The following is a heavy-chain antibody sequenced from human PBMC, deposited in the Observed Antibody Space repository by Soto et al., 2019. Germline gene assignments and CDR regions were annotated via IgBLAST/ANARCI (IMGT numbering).Heavy chain of an antibody. V-gene: IGHV3-7*01. D-gene: IGHD6-19*01. CDR2: MKHDGSDK. Sequence: PGGSLRLSCAASGFTFSSYWMTWVRQAPGKGLEWVAYMKHDGSDKYYVDSMKGRFTISRDNAKNSLYLQMNSLRAEDTAVYYCARVRVGSGWSFDYWGQGTLVTVSS. CDR3: ARVRVGSGWSFDY. CDR1: GFTFSSYW. J-gene: IGHJ4*02.